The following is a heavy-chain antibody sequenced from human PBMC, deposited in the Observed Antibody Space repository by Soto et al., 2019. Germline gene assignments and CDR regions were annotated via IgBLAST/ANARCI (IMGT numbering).Heavy chain of an antibody. CDR2: IYYSGST. V-gene: IGHV4-39*01. CDR1: GGSISSSSYC. Sequence: SETLSLTWTVSGGSISSSSYCWGWIRQPPGKGLEWIGSIYYSGSTYYNPSLKSRVTISVDTSKNQFSLKLSSVTAADTAVYYCARSGWYEYYYYGMDVWGQGTTVTVSS. J-gene: IGHJ6*02. CDR3: ARSGWYEYYYYGMDV. D-gene: IGHD6-19*01.